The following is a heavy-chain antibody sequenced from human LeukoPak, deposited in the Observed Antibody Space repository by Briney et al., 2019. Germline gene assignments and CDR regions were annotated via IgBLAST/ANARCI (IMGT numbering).Heavy chain of an antibody. V-gene: IGHV4-39*07. CDR3: AREPPVRYYDSSGDFDY. Sequence: SETLSLTCTVSGGSISSSSYYWGWIRQPPGKGLEWIGSIYYSGSTYYNPSLKSRVTILVDTSKNQFSLKLSSVTAADTAVYYCAREPPVRYYDSSGDFDYWGQGTLVTVSS. J-gene: IGHJ4*02. CDR2: IYYSGST. CDR1: GGSISSSSYY. D-gene: IGHD3-22*01.